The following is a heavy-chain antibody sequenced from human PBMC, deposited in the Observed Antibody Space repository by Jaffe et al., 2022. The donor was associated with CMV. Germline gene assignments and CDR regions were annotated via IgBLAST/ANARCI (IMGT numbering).Heavy chain of an antibody. D-gene: IGHD2-21*02. CDR2: ISSSSSTI. CDR1: GFTFSSYS. V-gene: IGHV3-48*02. CDR3: ARDAHVVVTAGGAVGAFDI. J-gene: IGHJ3*02. Sequence: EVQLVESGGGLVQPGGSLRLSCAASGFTFSSYSMNWVRQAPGKGLEWVSYISSSSSTIYYADSVKGRFTISRDNAKNSLYLQMNSLRDEDTAVYYCARDAHVVVTAGGAVGAFDIWGQGTMVTVSS.